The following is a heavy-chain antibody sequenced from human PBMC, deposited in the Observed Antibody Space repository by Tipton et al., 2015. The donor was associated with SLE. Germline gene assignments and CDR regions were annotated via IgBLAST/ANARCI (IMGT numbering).Heavy chain of an antibody. J-gene: IGHJ3*02. CDR1: GFTFSSYE. Sequence: SLRLSCAASGFTFSSYEMNWVRQAPGKGLEWVSYISSSGSTIYYADSVKGRFTISRDNAKNSLYLQMNSLRAEDTAVYYCASSHNYYDSSGDAFDIWGQGTMVTVSS. V-gene: IGHV3-48*03. CDR3: ASSHNYYDSSGDAFDI. CDR2: ISSSGSTI. D-gene: IGHD3-22*01.